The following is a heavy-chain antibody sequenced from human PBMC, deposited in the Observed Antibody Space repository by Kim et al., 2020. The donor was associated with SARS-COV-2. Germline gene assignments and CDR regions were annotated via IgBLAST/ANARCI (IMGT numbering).Heavy chain of an antibody. Sequence: GGSLRLSCAASGFTFSGYWMYWVRQAPGKGLEWVANIKQDGSEKYYVDSVKGRFTISRDNAKNSLYLHMDSLRAEDTAVYYCARVRYSSSPGRSDYWGRGTLVTVSS. CDR1: GFTFSGYW. J-gene: IGHJ4*02. V-gene: IGHV3-7*01. CDR3: ARVRYSSSPGRSDY. CDR2: IKQDGSEK. D-gene: IGHD6-6*01.